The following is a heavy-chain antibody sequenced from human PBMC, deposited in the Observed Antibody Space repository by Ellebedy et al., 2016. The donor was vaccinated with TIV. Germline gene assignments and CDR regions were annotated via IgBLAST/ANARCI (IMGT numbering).Heavy chain of an antibody. CDR2: IKQDGSEK. J-gene: IGHJ4*02. V-gene: IGHV3-7*01. Sequence: PGGSLRLSCAASGFTFSNYWMSWVRQAPGKGLEWVANIKQDGSEKYYVDSVKGRFTISRDNAKISLYLQMNSLRAEDKAVYYCARDRYNWNGIPGYWGQGTLVTVSS. CDR3: ARDRYNWNGIPGY. CDR1: GFTFSNYW. D-gene: IGHD1-1*01.